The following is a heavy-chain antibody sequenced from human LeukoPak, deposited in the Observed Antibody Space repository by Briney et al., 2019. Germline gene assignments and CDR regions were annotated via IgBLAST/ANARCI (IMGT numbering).Heavy chain of an antibody. V-gene: IGHV4-30-2*01. Sequence: SETLSLTCAVSGGSISSGGYSWSWIRQPPGKGLEWIGYIYHSGSTYYSPSLKSRVTISVDRSKNQFSLKLSSVTAADTAVYYCARKRGDCYDYWGQGTLVTVSS. CDR3: ARKRGDCYDY. CDR2: IYHSGST. J-gene: IGHJ4*02. CDR1: GGSISSGGYS. D-gene: IGHD2-21*02.